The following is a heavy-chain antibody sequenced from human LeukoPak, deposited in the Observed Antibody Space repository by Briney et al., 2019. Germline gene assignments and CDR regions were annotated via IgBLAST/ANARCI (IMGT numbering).Heavy chain of an antibody. Sequence: PGGSLRLSCVASGFTLSSYAMTWVRQAPGKGLEWVSGISGSGDTSYTADSVKGRFTISRDNSKNTAFLQMNSLRAEDTAVYYCASITIFGVVTHIYGMDVWGQGTTVTVSS. CDR2: ISGSGDTS. CDR1: GFTLSSYA. D-gene: IGHD3-3*01. J-gene: IGHJ6*02. V-gene: IGHV3-23*01. CDR3: ASITIFGVVTHIYGMDV.